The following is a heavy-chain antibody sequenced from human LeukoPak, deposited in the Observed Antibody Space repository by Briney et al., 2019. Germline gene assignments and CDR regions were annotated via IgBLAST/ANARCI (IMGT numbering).Heavy chain of an antibody. CDR3: ARPHRVRATVTTYGMDV. J-gene: IGHJ6*02. CDR2: INHSGST. Sequence: SETLSPTCAVYGGSFSGYYWSWIRQPPGKGLEWIGEINHSGSTNYKPSLKSRVTISVDTSKNQFSLKLRPVTAADTAVYYCARPHRVRATVTTYGMDVWGQGTTVTVSS. CDR1: GGSFSGYY. V-gene: IGHV4-34*01. D-gene: IGHD4-17*01.